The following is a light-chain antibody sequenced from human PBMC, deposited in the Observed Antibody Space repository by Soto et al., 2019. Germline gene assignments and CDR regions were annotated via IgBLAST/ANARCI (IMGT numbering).Light chain of an antibody. J-gene: IGKJ4*01. Sequence: EIIMTQSPATLSVSPGEGATLSCRTSHSISTNLAWYQHKRGQSPRLLVYGASTRATGVPARFSGSGSGADFTLSSRSPEAEDVAVYYWHQYNSWPTFGGGTKVEIK. CDR3: HQYNSWPT. CDR2: GAS. CDR1: HSISTN. V-gene: IGKV3-15*01.